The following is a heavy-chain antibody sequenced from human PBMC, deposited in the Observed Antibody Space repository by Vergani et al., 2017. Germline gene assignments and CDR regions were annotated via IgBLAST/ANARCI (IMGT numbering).Heavy chain of an antibody. CDR3: ARIRAGLREELDNWFDP. Sequence: EVQLVQSGAEVKKPGESLRISCKGSGYSFTSYWISWVRQMPRKGLEWMGRIDPSDSYTNYSPSFQGHVTISADKSISTAYLQWSSLKASDTAMYYCARIRAGLREELDNWFDPWGQGTLVTVSS. J-gene: IGHJ5*02. CDR2: IDPSDSYT. V-gene: IGHV5-10-1*03. D-gene: IGHD1-26*01. CDR1: GYSFTSYW.